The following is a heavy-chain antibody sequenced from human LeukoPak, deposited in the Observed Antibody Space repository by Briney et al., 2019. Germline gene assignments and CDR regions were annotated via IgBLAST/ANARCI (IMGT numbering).Heavy chain of an antibody. D-gene: IGHD1-14*01. V-gene: IGHV1-69*05. Sequence: SVKVSCKASGGTFSSYAISWVRQAPGQGLEWMGGIIPIFGTANYAQKFQGRVTITTDESTSTAYMELSSLRSEDTAVYYCARDKLRTGYYYYYMDVWGKGTTVTVSS. CDR2: IIPIFGTA. CDR1: GGTFSSYA. J-gene: IGHJ6*03. CDR3: ARDKLRTGYYYYYMDV.